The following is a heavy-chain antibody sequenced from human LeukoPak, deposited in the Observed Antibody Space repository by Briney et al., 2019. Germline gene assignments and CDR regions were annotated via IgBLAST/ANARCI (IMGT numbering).Heavy chain of an antibody. CDR2: ISSSSSTI. D-gene: IGHD4-17*01. V-gene: IGHV3-48*01. J-gene: IGHJ3*02. Sequence: GGSLRLSCAASGFTFSSYSMNWVRQAPGKGLGWVSYISSSSSTIYYADSVKGRFTISRDNAKNSLYLQMNSLRAEDTAVYYCAREWPRNGDYAFDIWGQGTMVTVSS. CDR3: AREWPRNGDYAFDI. CDR1: GFTFSSYS.